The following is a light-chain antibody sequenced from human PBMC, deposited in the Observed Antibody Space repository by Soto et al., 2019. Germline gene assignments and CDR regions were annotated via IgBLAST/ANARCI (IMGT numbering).Light chain of an antibody. V-gene: IGKV3-15*01. CDR1: QSVSSN. CDR2: GAS. J-gene: IGKJ2*01. Sequence: EIVMTQSPATLSVSPGERATLSCRASQSVSSNLAWYQQKPGQAPRLLIYGASFRATGIPARFSGSGSGTEVTLTISSLQSEDLAVYYCQQYNNWPPYTFGQGTKLEIK. CDR3: QQYNNWPPYT.